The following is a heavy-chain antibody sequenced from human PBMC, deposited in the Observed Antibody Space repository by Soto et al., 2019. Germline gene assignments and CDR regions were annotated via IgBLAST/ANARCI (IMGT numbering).Heavy chain of an antibody. CDR3: ARTKTATGLYYYGMDV. Sequence: SETLSLTCAVYGGSFSCYYWSWIRQPPGKGLEWIGEINHSGSTNYNPSLKSRVTISVDTSKNQFSLKLSSVTAADTAVYYCARTKTATGLYYYGMDVWGQGTTVTVSS. CDR1: GGSFSCYY. D-gene: IGHD2-21*02. V-gene: IGHV4-34*01. CDR2: INHSGST. J-gene: IGHJ6*02.